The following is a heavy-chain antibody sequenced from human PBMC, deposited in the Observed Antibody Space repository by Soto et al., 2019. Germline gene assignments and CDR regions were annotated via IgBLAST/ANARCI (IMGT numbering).Heavy chain of an antibody. Sequence: PGEYLKISCKGSGYSFTSYWIGWVRQMPGKGLEWMGIIYPGDSDTRYSPSFQGQVTISADKSISTAYLQWSSLKASDTAMYYSARPLPGYCSGGSCYPGGFDYWGQGTLVTVPQ. CDR2: IYPGDSDT. CDR1: GYSFTSYW. CDR3: ARPLPGYCSGGSCYPGGFDY. J-gene: IGHJ4*02. D-gene: IGHD2-15*01. V-gene: IGHV5-51*01.